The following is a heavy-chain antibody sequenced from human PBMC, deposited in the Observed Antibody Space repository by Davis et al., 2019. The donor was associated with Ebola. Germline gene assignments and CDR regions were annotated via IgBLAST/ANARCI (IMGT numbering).Heavy chain of an antibody. V-gene: IGHV3-30-3*01. Sequence: GESLKISCAASGFTFSSSAMHWVRQAPGKGLEWVAVISYDGSNKYYADSVKGRFTISRDNSKNTLYLQMNSLRAEDTAVYYCARDQGYCSGGSCYYYGMDVWGKGTTVTVSS. CDR3: ARDQGYCSGGSCYYYGMDV. J-gene: IGHJ6*04. CDR2: ISYDGSNK. D-gene: IGHD2-15*01. CDR1: GFTFSSSA.